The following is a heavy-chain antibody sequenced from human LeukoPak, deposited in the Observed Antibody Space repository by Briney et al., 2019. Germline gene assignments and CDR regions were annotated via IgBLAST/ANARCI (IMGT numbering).Heavy chain of an antibody. Sequence: PSETLSLTCAVYGGSFSGYYWSWIRQPPGKGLEWIGEINHSGSTNYNPSLKSRVTISVDTSKNQFSLKLSSVTAADTAVYYCARPVRFHNWFDPWGQGTLVTVSS. J-gene: IGHJ5*02. D-gene: IGHD3-3*01. CDR3: ARPVRFHNWFDP. CDR2: INHSGST. CDR1: GGSFSGYY. V-gene: IGHV4-34*01.